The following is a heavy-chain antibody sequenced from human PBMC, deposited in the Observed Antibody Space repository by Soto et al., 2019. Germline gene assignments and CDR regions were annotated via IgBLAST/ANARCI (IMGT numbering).Heavy chain of an antibody. Sequence: EVQLVESGGGLVKPGESLRLSCAASGFTFSNAWMNWVRQVPGKGLEWVARIKTKAHGGTTDYAAPVKGRFTISRVDSKNTLYLQMNSLKTEDAGVYYCADIAVSHTGDYWGQGTLVTVSS. CDR2: IKTKAHGGTT. J-gene: IGHJ4*02. D-gene: IGHD6-19*01. CDR3: ADIAVSHTGDY. CDR1: GFTFSNAW. V-gene: IGHV3-15*01.